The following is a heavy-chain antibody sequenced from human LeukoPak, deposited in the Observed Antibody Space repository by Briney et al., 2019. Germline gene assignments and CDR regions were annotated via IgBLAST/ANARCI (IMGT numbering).Heavy chain of an antibody. CDR1: GYTFTSYA. CDR2: INAGNGNT. D-gene: IGHD6-19*01. Sequence: ASVKVSCKASGYTFTSYAMHWVRQAPGQRLEWMGWINAGNGNTKYSQKFQGRVTITRDTSASTAYMELSSLRSEDTAVYYCARRSSQADWFDPWGQGTLVTVSS. CDR3: ARRSSQADWFDP. V-gene: IGHV1-3*01. J-gene: IGHJ5*02.